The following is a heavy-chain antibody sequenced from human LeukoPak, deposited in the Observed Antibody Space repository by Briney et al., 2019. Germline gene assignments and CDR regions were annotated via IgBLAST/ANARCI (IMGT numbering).Heavy chain of an antibody. CDR1: EGTFSSYA. CDR2: IIPIFGTA. D-gene: IGHD1-26*01. CDR3: AREERAVGAVRGFDY. J-gene: IGHJ4*02. Sequence: GSSVKVSCKASEGTFSSYAISWVRQAPGQGLEWMGGIIPIFGTANYAQKFQGRVTITADESTSTAYMELSSLRSEDTAVYYCAREERAVGAVRGFDYWGQGTLVTVSS. V-gene: IGHV1-69*01.